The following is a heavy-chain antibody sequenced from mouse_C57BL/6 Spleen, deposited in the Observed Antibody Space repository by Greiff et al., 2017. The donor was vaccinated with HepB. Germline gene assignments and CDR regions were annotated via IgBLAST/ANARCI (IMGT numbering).Heavy chain of an antibody. CDR3: ARGGTYYAMDY. CDR1: GYAFSSSW. Sequence: VQLQQSGPELVKPGASVKISCKASGYAFSSSWMNWVKQRPGKGLEWIGRIYPGDGDTNYNGKFKGKATLTEDKSSSTAYMQLSSLTSEDSAVYFCARGGTYYAMDYWGQGTSVTVSS. V-gene: IGHV1-82*01. CDR2: IYPGDGDT. J-gene: IGHJ4*01.